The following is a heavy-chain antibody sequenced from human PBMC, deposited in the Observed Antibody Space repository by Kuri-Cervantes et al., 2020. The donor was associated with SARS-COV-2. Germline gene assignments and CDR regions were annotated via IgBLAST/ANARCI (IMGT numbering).Heavy chain of an antibody. CDR1: GFTFRTYA. J-gene: IGHJ4*02. V-gene: IGHV3-30*03. CDR3: ARDYDYSNYDVTGLDY. Sequence: GESLKISCAASGFTFRTYAMHWVRQAPGKGLEWVAVISYDGSNKFYADSVRGRFTISRDNSKNTLYLQMNSLRAEDTAVYYCARDYDYSNYDVTGLDYWGQGTLVTVSS. D-gene: IGHD4-11*01. CDR2: ISYDGSNK.